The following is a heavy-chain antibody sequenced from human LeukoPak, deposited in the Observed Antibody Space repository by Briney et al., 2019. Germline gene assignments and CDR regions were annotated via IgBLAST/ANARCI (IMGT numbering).Heavy chain of an antibody. CDR3: ARSAYYYDSSGSRIDY. Sequence: SVKVSCKASGGTFSSYAISWVRQAPGQGLEWMGRIIPILGIANYAQKFQGRVTVTADKSTSTAYMELSSLRSEDTAVYYCARSAYYYDSSGSRIDYWGQGTLVAVSS. CDR2: IIPILGIA. V-gene: IGHV1-69*04. CDR1: GGTFSSYA. J-gene: IGHJ4*02. D-gene: IGHD3-22*01.